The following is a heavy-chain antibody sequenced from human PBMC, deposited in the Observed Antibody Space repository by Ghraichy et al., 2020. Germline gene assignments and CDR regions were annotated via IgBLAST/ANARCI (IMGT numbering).Heavy chain of an antibody. J-gene: IGHJ3*02. D-gene: IGHD3-16*01. V-gene: IGHV3-7*03. CDR3: ARSSWGAFDI. Sequence: LSLTCAASGFTLSSYWMGWVRQAPGKGLEWVANIKQDGSEKYYVDPVKGRFSISKDNANNSLYLQMNSLRAEDTAVYYCARSSWGAFDIWGQGTMVTVSS. CDR1: GFTLSSYW. CDR2: IKQDGSEK.